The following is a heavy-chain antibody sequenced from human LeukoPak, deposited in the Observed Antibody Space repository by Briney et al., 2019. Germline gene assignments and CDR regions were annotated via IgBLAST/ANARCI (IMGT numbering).Heavy chain of an antibody. CDR2: INHSGST. CDR3: ARVHQRWNYYYGMDV. CDR1: GGSFSGYY. V-gene: IGHV4-34*01. J-gene: IGHJ6*04. Sequence: PSETLSLTCAVYGGSFSGYYWSWIRQPPGKGLEWIGEINHSGSTYYNPSLKRRVTISVDTSKNQFSLTLSSETAADTAMYYCARVHQRWNYYYGMDVWGKGTTVTVSS. D-gene: IGHD3-16*01.